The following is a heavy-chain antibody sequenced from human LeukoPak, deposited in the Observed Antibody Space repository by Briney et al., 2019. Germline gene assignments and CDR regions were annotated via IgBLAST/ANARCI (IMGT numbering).Heavy chain of an antibody. Sequence: PGGSLRLSCAASGFTFSSHGMSWVRQSPGKGLEWIGNIYSSGNTYYNASLKSRVTMYIDTSKNQFSLKLSSVTAADTAMYYCAKSNGYGLIDYWGQGTLVTVSS. CDR2: IYSSGNT. J-gene: IGHJ4*02. V-gene: IGHV4-59*04. D-gene: IGHD5-12*01. CDR3: AKSNGYGLIDY. CDR1: GFTFSSHG.